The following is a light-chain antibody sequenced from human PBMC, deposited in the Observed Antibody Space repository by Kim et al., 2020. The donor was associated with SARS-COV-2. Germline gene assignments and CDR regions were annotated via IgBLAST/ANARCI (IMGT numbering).Light chain of an antibody. V-gene: IGKV1-39*01. J-gene: IGKJ5*01. CDR1: QNVDIY. CDR3: QQSYNSPT. CDR2: TAS. Sequence: SASVGDRVTIACRASQNVDIYVNWYHQRPGKAPNLLIHTASNLQDGVPSRFSGRGSGADFTLTISSLQPEDFGTYYCQQSYNSPTFGQGTRLEIK.